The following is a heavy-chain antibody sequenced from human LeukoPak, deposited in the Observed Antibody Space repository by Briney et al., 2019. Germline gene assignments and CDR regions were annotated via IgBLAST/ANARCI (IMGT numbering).Heavy chain of an antibody. Sequence: SGTLSLTCAVSGGSISSSNWWSWVRQPPGKGLEWIGETYHSGSTNYNPTLKSRVTISVDKSKNQFSLKLSSVTAADTAVYYCASTDDYVWGSYPNYWGQGTLVTVSS. CDR1: GGSISSSNW. CDR3: ASTDDYVWGSYPNY. D-gene: IGHD3-16*02. V-gene: IGHV4-4*02. J-gene: IGHJ4*02. CDR2: TYHSGST.